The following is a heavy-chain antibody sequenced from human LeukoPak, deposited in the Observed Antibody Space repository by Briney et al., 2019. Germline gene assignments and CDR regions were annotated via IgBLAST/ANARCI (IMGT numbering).Heavy chain of an antibody. CDR1: GGSVSSGSYY. J-gene: IGHJ4*02. V-gene: IGHV4-39*01. D-gene: IGHD1-14*01. CDR2: IYYSGST. Sequence: PSETLSLTCTVSGGSVSSGSYYWSWIRQPPGKGLEWIGSIYYSGSTYYNPSLKSRVTISVDTSKNQFSLKLSSVTAADTAVYYCARSPEGYYFDYWGQGTLVTVSS. CDR3: ARSPEGYYFDY.